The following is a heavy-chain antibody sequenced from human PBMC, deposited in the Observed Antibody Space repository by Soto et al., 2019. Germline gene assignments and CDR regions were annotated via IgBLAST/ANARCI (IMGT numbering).Heavy chain of an antibody. CDR2: IRQDGSEK. CDR3: AREIVVARGASYFDY. D-gene: IGHD2-2*01. CDR1: GFTFSSNW. V-gene: IGHV3-7*04. Sequence: GGSLRLSCVGSGFTFSSNWMTWVRQAPGKGLEWVGNIRQDGSEKNYVDSVKGRFTISRDNAKDSLYLQMNSLRAEDTAVYYCAREIVVARGASYFDYWGPGTLVTVSS. J-gene: IGHJ4*02.